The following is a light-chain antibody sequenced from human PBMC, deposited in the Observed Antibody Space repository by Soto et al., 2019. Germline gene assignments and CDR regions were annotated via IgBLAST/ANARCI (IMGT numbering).Light chain of an antibody. Sequence: DIQLTQSPSFLSASVGDRVTITCRASQGISSCLAWYQQKPGKAPKLLIYEASTLQSGFPSRFSGSGSGTEFTLTISCLQPEDFATYYCQQLNSYPLTFGGGTKVEIK. V-gene: IGKV1-9*01. CDR3: QQLNSYPLT. J-gene: IGKJ4*01. CDR1: QGISSC. CDR2: EAS.